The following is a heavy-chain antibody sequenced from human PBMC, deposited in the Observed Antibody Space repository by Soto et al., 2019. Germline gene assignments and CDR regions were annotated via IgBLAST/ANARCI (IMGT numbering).Heavy chain of an antibody. V-gene: IGHV6-1*01. CDR2: TYYRSKWYN. Sequence: SQTLSLTCAISVYSVSSKSAAWNWIIQSPSRGLEWLGRTYYRSKWYNEYAVSVKSRITINPDTSNNQFSLQLNSVTPEDTAVYYCARSGNVGAVEYWGQGTLVIVS. D-gene: IGHD1-26*01. J-gene: IGHJ4*02. CDR3: ARSGNVGAVEY. CDR1: VYSVSSKSAA.